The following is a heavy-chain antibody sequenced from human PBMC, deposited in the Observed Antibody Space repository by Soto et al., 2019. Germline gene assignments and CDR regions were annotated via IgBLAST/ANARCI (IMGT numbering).Heavy chain of an antibody. J-gene: IGHJ4*02. D-gene: IGHD1-26*01. CDR1: GFTFSSYS. Sequence: EVQLVESGGGLVKPGGSLRLSCAASGFTFSSYSMNWVRQAPGKGLEWVSSISSSSYYISYADSVKGRFTISRDNAKNSLYLQMNSLRAEDTAVYYCASSFIGGPRTDYWGQGTLVTVSS. V-gene: IGHV3-21*01. CDR3: ASSFIGGPRTDY. CDR2: ISSSSYYI.